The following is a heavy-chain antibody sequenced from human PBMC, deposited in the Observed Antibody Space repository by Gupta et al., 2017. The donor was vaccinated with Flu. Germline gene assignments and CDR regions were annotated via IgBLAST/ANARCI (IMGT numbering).Heavy chain of an antibody. V-gene: IGHV1-46*01. Sequence: HVQLVHSVAEAKTPGASVKTSCQASGYIFTNNYMHWVRQAPGHGLEWMGITTPSGDSATYAQNFQGQVTMTRNAPTGTLYVELSSLTSEDTAVYYCVRADWEQGFDLWGQGSLVTVSA. D-gene: IGHD1-26*01. CDR2: TTPSGDSA. J-gene: IGHJ5*02. CDR3: VRADWEQGFDL. CDR1: GYIFTNNY.